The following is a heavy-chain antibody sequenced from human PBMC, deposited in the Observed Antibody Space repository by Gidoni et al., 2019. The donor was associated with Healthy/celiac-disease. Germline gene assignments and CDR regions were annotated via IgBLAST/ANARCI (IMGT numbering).Heavy chain of an antibody. D-gene: IGHD1-1*01. V-gene: IGHV4-59*01. J-gene: IGHJ6*03. CDR3: ARGSGRGNYYYMDV. Sequence: QVQLQESGPGLVKPSETLSLTCTVSGGSISSYYWSWIRQPPGKGLEWIGYIYYSGSTNYNPSLKSRVTISVDTSKNQFSLKLSSVTAADTAVYYCARGSGRGNYYYMDVWGKGTTVTVSS. CDR1: GGSISSYY. CDR2: IYYSGST.